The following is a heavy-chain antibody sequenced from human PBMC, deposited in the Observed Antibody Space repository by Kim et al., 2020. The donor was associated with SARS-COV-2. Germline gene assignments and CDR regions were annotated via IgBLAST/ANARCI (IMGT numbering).Heavy chain of an antibody. J-gene: IGHJ4*02. CDR3: ARVYGSGLSYFDY. V-gene: IGHV1-46*01. Sequence: YAQKFQGGVTMTRDTSTSTVYMELSSLRSEDTAVYYCARVYGSGLSYFDYWGQGTLVTVSS. D-gene: IGHD3-10*01.